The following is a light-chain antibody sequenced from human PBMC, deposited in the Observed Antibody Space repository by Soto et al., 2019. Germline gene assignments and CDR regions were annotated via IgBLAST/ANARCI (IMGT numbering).Light chain of an antibody. Sequence: EIVLTQSPATLSLSPGERATLSCRASQSVSSYLAWYQQKAGQAPRLLIYDASNRATGIPARFSGSGSGTDFTLTISSLEPEDFAVYYCQQRSNWVTLGQGTRLEIK. V-gene: IGKV3-11*01. J-gene: IGKJ5*01. CDR2: DAS. CDR1: QSVSSY. CDR3: QQRSNWVT.